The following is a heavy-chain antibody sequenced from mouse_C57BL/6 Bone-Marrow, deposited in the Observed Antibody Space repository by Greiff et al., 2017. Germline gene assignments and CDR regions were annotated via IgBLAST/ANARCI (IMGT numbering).Heavy chain of an antibody. Sequence: EVQLQQSGAELVKPGASVKLSCKASGYNFSSYWMHWVKQRPGQGLEWIGWIYPGDGDTKYNWKFKGKAPITADKSSSTAYLHLSSLTSEDTAVYYCAREGPTVVFDYWGQGTTLTVSS. V-gene: IGHV14-1*02. CDR3: AREGPTVVFDY. J-gene: IGHJ2*01. CDR2: IYPGDGDT. D-gene: IGHD1-1*01. CDR1: GYNFSSYW.